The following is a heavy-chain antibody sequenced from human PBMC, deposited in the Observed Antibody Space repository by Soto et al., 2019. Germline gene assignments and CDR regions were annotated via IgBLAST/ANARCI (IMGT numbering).Heavy chain of an antibody. Sequence: ASVKVSCKATGYTFITYDINCVRQATGQGLEWMGWMNPSNGNTGYVQKFQGRVTMTRNTSISTAYMEVSSLRSDDTATYYCARALRGYFYSMDAWGEGTMVTVSS. V-gene: IGHV1-8*01. CDR2: MNPSNGNT. CDR1: GYTFITYD. J-gene: IGHJ6*03. CDR3: ARALRGYFYSMDA.